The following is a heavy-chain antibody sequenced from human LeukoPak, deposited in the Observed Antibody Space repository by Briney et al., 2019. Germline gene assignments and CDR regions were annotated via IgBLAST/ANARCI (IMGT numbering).Heavy chain of an antibody. CDR1: GYSFTSYW. V-gene: IGHV5-10-1*01. CDR3: ARQDF. J-gene: IGHJ4*02. CDR2: IDPTDSYT. Sequence: PGGSLRLSCKGSGYSFTSYWIGWVRQMPGKGLEWIGNIDPTDSYTNYNPSFEGHVTISVDMSISTAYLQWYSLKASDSAMYYCARQDFWGQGTLVTVSS.